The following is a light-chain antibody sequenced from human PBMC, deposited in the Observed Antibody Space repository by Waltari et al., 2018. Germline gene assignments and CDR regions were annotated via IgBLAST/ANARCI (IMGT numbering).Light chain of an antibody. CDR1: TLWDKS. J-gene: IGLJ1*01. Sequence: SFDLTQPPSVSVSPGQTASITCSGDTLWDKSACWYHQTPGQSPVLVIYQDTKRPSAIPERFSGSKSGNTATLTISGTQAVDEADYYCQAWDSSTYVFRTGTKVTVL. CDR2: QDT. V-gene: IGLV3-1*01. CDR3: QAWDSSTYV.